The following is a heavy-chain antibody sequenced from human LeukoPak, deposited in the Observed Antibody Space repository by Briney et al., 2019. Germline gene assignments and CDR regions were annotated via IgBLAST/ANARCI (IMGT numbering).Heavy chain of an antibody. CDR1: GGSLTGYY. J-gene: IGHJ6*03. CDR3: AREFGAPRRGYYYYMDV. V-gene: IGHV4-34*01. Sequence: PSETLSLTCAVYGGSLTGYYWTWIPQPPAQGLECIGEINHSGSTNYNPSLKSRVTISVDKSKKQFSLKLSSVTAADTAVYYCAREFGAPRRGYYYYMDVWGKGTRVTVSS. CDR2: INHSGST. D-gene: IGHD4/OR15-4a*01.